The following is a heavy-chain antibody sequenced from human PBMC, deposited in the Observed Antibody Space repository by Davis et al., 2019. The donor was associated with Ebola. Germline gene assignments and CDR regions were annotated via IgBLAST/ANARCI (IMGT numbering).Heavy chain of an antibody. V-gene: IGHV3-53*01. D-gene: IGHD4-17*01. CDR2: LYRDGRT. CDR1: GFIVSDKY. CDR3: ARHINGDFWYFDV. J-gene: IGHJ2*01. Sequence: GESLKISCAASGFIVSDKYMSWVRQAPGKGLEWVSVLYRDGRTYYADSVKGRFTISRDNSKNVLYLQLNTLRADDTAVYYCARHINGDFWYFDVWGRGTLVTVSS.